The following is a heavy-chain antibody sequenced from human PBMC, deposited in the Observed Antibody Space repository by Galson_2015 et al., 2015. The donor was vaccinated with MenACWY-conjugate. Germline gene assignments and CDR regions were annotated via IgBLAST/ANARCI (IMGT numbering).Heavy chain of an antibody. CDR3: TTDAWWSTAMAPSTPLVDY. V-gene: IGHV3-15*01. CDR1: GFTFGDYA. Sequence: SLRLSCAASGFTFGDYAMSWFRQAPGKGLEWVGFIKSKTDGGTTDYAAPVKGRFTISRDDSKNTLYLQMNSLKTEDTAVYYCTTDAWWSTAMAPSTPLVDYWGQGTLVTVSS. D-gene: IGHD5-18*01. CDR2: IKSKTDGGTT. J-gene: IGHJ4*02.